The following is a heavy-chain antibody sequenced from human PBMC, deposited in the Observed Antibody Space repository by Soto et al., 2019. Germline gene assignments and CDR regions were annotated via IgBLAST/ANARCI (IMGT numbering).Heavy chain of an antibody. J-gene: IGHJ6*02. CDR3: ARDPTSYGSGSSYYYYYYGMDV. Sequence: ASVKVSCKASGYTFTGYYMHWVRQAPGQGLEWMGWINPNSGGTNYAQKFQGRVTMTRDTSISTAYMELSRLRSDDTAVYYCARDPTSYGSGSSYYYYYYGMDVWGQGTTVTVSS. CDR2: INPNSGGT. V-gene: IGHV1-2*02. CDR1: GYTFTGYY. D-gene: IGHD3-10*01.